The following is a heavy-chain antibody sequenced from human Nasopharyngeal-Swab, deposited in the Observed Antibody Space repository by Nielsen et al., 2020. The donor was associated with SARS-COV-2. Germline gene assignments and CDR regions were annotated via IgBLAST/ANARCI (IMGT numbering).Heavy chain of an antibody. CDR3: ARGRAQLWSRVNGMDV. D-gene: IGHD5-18*01. Sequence: GESLKISCAASGFTFSSYEMNWVRQAPGKGLEWVSYISSSGSTIYYADSVKGRFTISRDNAKNSLYLQMNSLRAEDTAVYYCARGRAQLWSRVNGMDVWGQGTTATVSS. J-gene: IGHJ6*02. CDR2: ISSSGSTI. CDR1: GFTFSSYE. V-gene: IGHV3-48*03.